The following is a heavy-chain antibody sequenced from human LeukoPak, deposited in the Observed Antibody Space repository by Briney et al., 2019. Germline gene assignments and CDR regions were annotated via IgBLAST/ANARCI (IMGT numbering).Heavy chain of an antibody. D-gene: IGHD3-10*01. CDR3: ARGGYYGSGNDFRFDP. CDR2: IHYTGST. J-gene: IGHJ5*02. Sequence: PSETLSLTCTVSGGSISSYYWSWIRQSPGKGLECIGYIHYTGSTNYNPSLKSRVSISVETSKNQFSLKLKSVTAADTAVYYCARGGYYGSGNDFRFDPWGQGTLVTVSS. V-gene: IGHV4-59*01. CDR1: GGSISSYY.